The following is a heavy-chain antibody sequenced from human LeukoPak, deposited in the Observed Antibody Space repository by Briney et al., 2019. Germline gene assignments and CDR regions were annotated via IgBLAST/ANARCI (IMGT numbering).Heavy chain of an antibody. Sequence: GGSLRLSCAVSGFILDNYAMDWVRHAPGKGLEWVSGINWNGDIIFYADSVKGRFTISRDNAKNSLYLQMSSLRAEDTAFYYCAKDGVSVFGVIISFDFWGQGTLVTVSS. CDR1: GFILDNYA. CDR2: INWNGDII. V-gene: IGHV3-9*01. CDR3: AKDGVSVFGVIISFDF. D-gene: IGHD3-3*01. J-gene: IGHJ4*02.